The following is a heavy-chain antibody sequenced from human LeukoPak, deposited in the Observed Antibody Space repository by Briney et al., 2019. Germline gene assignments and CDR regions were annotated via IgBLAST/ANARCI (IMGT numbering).Heavy chain of an antibody. Sequence: GGSLRLSCAASGFTFSSYSMNWVRQAPGKGLEWISYISSSSNTIYYADSVKGRFTISRDNAKNSLYLQMNSLRAEDTAVYYCAKSCYYDSSGYYWPVFDYWGQGTLVTVSP. CDR3: AKSCYYDSSGYYWPVFDY. CDR2: ISSSSNTI. CDR1: GFTFSSYS. V-gene: IGHV3-48*01. D-gene: IGHD3-22*01. J-gene: IGHJ4*02.